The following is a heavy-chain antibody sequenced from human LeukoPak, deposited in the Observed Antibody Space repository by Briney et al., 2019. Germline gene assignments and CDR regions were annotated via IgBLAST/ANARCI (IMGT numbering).Heavy chain of an antibody. V-gene: IGHV1-8*01. CDR3: ARAPYYDFWSGYYKDYYYYMDV. CDR1: GYTFTSYD. J-gene: IGHJ6*03. Sequence: ASVKVSCKASGYTFTSYDINWVRQATGQGLEWVGWMNPNVGNTGYAQKIQGRVTMTRNTSISTAYMELSSLRSEDTAVYYCARAPYYDFWSGYYKDYYYYMDVWGKGTTVTVSS. CDR2: MNPNVGNT. D-gene: IGHD3-3*01.